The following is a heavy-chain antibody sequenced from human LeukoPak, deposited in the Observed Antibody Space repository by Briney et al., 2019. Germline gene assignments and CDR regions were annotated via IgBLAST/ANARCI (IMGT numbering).Heavy chain of an antibody. D-gene: IGHD4-17*01. J-gene: IGHJ4*02. CDR1: GFTFSDYY. Sequence: GGSLRLSCAASGFTFSDYYMSWLRQAPGKGLEWVSYISSSRSYTHYADPVKRRFTISRDNAKNSLYLQMNSLRGEDTAVYYCARVPAYGDYFDYWGQGPLVTVSS. CDR2: ISSSRSYT. CDR3: ARVPAYGDYFDY. V-gene: IGHV3-11*05.